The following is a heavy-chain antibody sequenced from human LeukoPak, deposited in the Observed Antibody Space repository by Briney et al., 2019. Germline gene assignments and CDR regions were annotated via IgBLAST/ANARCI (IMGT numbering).Heavy chain of an antibody. V-gene: IGHV1-69*13. D-gene: IGHD1-1*01. CDR2: IIPIFGTA. J-gene: IGHJ4*02. CDR3: AKGPLHLSTTGTHFDY. CDR1: GGTFSSYA. Sequence: SVKVSCKASGGTFSSYATSWVRQAPGQGLEWMGGIIPIFGTANYAQKFQGRVTITADESTSTAYMELSSLRSEDTAVYYCAKGPLHLSTTGTHFDYWGQGTLVTVSS.